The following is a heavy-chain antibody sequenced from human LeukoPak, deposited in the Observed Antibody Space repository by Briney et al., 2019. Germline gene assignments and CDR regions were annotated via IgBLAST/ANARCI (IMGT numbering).Heavy chain of an antibody. CDR2: IKQDASEK. Sequence: PGGSLRLSCAASGFTFSTYWMAWVRQAPGKGLEWVANIKQDASEKYYVDSVKGRFTISRDNAKNSLYLRMNSLRADDTAVYHCARDSSGSLDNWGQGTLVTVSS. CDR3: ARDSSGSLDN. V-gene: IGHV3-7*04. J-gene: IGHJ4*02. CDR1: GFTFSTYW. D-gene: IGHD6-19*01.